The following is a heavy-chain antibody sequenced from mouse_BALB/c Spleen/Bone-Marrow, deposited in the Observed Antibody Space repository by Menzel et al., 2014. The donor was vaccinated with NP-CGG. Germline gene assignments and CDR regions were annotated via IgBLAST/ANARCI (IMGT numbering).Heavy chain of an antibody. CDR1: GFNIKDTY. Sequence: EVQLQQSGAELVKPGASVKLSCTASGFNIKDTYMHWVKQRPEQGLEWIGRIDPANGNTKYDPKFQGKATITADTSSNTAYLQPSSLTSEDTAAYYCARWEYYAMDYWGQGTSVTVSS. CDR3: ARWEYYAMDY. CDR2: IDPANGNT. D-gene: IGHD4-1*01. V-gene: IGHV14-3*02. J-gene: IGHJ4*01.